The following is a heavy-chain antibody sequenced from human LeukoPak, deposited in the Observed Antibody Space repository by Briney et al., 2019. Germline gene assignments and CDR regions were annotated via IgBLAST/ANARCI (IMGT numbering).Heavy chain of an antibody. D-gene: IGHD3-22*01. V-gene: IGHV4-34*01. CDR1: GGSFSGYY. CDR2: INHSGST. J-gene: IGHJ2*01. Sequence: SETLSLTCAVYGGSFSGYYWSWIRQPPGKGLEWIGEINHSGSTNYNPSLKRRVTISVDTSKNQFSLKLSSVTAADTAVYYCAREHDSSGYYRNYWYFDLWGRGTLVTVSS. CDR3: AREHDSSGYYRNYWYFDL.